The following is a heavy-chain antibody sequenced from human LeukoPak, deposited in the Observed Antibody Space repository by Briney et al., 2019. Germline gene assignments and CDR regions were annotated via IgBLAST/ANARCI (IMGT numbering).Heavy chain of an antibody. CDR3: ARPLYGSGRSYY. Sequence: PGGSLRLSCAASGFTFSTFWMTWVRQAPGKGLEWVANIKQDGSEKYYVDSVKGRFTISRDNAKNSLYLQMNSLRAEGTAVYYCARPLYGSGRSYYWGQGTLVTVSS. CDR1: GFTFSTFW. J-gene: IGHJ4*02. CDR2: IKQDGSEK. V-gene: IGHV3-7*04. D-gene: IGHD3-10*01.